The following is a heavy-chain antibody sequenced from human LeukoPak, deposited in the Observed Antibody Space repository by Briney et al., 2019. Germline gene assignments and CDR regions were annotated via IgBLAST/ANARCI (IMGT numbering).Heavy chain of an antibody. J-gene: IGHJ6*02. D-gene: IGHD5-18*01. CDR3: ARGAMVLYYYYYGMDV. CDR2: INHSGST. CDR1: GGSFSGYY. Sequence: SETLSLTCAVYGGSFSGYYWSWIRQPPGKGLEWIGEINHSGSTNYNPSLKSRVTISVDTSKTQFSLKLSSVTAADTAVYYCARGAMVLYYYYYGMDVWGQGTTVTVSS. V-gene: IGHV4-34*01.